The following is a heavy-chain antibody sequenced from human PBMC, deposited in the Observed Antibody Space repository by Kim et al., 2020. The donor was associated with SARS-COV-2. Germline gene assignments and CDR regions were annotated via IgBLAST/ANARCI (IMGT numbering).Heavy chain of an antibody. CDR1: GFTLTSYW. Sequence: GGSLRLSCVASGFTLTSYWMHWVRQAPGKGLVWVSRIKYDGSRTSYADSVKGRFTISRDIAKNTLYLQMNNLRVEDTAVYYCTKSDWFDPWGQGTLGT. J-gene: IGHJ5*02. CDR2: IKYDGSRT. CDR3: TKSDWFDP. V-gene: IGHV3-74*01.